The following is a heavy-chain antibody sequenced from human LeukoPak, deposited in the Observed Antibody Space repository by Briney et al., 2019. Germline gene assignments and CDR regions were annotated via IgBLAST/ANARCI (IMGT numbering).Heavy chain of an antibody. CDR3: TTDLTALLWFGESPPGDY. D-gene: IGHD3-10*01. CDR2: IKSKTDGGTT. CDR1: GFTFSNAW. Sequence: GGSLRPSCAASGFTFSNAWMSWVRQAPGKGLEWVGRIKSKTDGGTTNYAAPVKGRFTISRDDSKNTLYLQMNSLKTEDTAVYYCTTDLTALLWFGESPPGDYWGQGTLVTVSS. J-gene: IGHJ4*02. V-gene: IGHV3-15*01.